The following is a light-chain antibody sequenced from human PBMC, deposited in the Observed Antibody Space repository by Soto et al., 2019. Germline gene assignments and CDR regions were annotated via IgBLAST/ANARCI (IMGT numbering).Light chain of an antibody. CDR3: QQYGHSPRT. V-gene: IGKV3-20*01. CDR1: QSVADNY. CDR2: AAS. Sequence: EILLTQSPGTLSLSPGERVTLSCRASQSVADNYLAWYQQKPGQAPRILIYAASRRDTGIPDTFSGSGSGTDFTLTNTRLEPEDFALYYCQQYGHSPRTFGQGTKVDIK. J-gene: IGKJ1*01.